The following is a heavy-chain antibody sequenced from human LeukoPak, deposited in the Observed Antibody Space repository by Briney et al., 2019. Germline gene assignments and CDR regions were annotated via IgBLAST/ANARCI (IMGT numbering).Heavy chain of an antibody. Sequence: ASVKVSCKASGYTLTSYGISWVRRAPGQGLEWMGWISAYNGNTNYAQKLQGRVTMTTDTSTSTAYMELRSLRSDDTAVYYCARDRGVRHYYDSSGYPVWGQGTLVTVSS. CDR3: ARDRGVRHYYDSSGYPV. CDR1: GYTLTSYG. CDR2: ISAYNGNT. V-gene: IGHV1-18*01. J-gene: IGHJ4*02. D-gene: IGHD3-22*01.